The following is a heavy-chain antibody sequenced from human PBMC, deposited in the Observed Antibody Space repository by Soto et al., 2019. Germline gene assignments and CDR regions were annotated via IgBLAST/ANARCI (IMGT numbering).Heavy chain of an antibody. D-gene: IGHD3-10*01. J-gene: IGHJ4*02. CDR1: RFIFSNFA. V-gene: IGHV3-23*01. CDR3: VTAVRTRLDN. CDR2: IRQSGDRS. Sequence: GGSLRLSCAASRFIFSNFAMYWVRRAPGKGLEWVSSIRQSGDRSSYADSAKGRFTISRDNSKNTLYLQMNGLRLDDTAVYYCVTAVRTRLDNWGPGTLVTVSS.